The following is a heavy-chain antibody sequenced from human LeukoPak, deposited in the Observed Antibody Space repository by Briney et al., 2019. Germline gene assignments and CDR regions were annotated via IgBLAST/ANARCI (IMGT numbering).Heavy chain of an antibody. CDR3: AETSLSDPSGHYYYMDV. CDR2: IHSDGTT. D-gene: IGHD3-3*01. CDR1: EFTVSTNY. Sequence: GSLRLSCVASEFTVSTNYMTWVRQAPGKGLEWVSIIHSDGTTNYADSVKARFTISRDNSQNTVSLQLNNLRIEDTALYYCAETSLSDPSGHYYYMDVWGKGTTVTVSS. J-gene: IGHJ6*03. V-gene: IGHV3-66*02.